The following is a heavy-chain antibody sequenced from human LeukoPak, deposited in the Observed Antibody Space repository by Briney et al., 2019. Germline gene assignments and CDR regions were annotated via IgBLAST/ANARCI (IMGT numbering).Heavy chain of an antibody. Sequence: AGGSLRLSFAASGFTFSSYSMNWVRQAPGKGLEWVSSISSSSSYIYYADSVKGRFTISRDNAKNSLYLQMNSLRAEDTAVYYCARGAYYYGSGSYYRYYFDYWGQGTLITVSS. CDR2: ISSSSSYI. D-gene: IGHD3-10*01. CDR1: GFTFSSYS. CDR3: ARGAYYYGSGSYYRYYFDY. V-gene: IGHV3-21*01. J-gene: IGHJ4*02.